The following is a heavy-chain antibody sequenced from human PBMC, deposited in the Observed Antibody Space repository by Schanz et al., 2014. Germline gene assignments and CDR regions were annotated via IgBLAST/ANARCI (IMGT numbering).Heavy chain of an antibody. V-gene: IGHV4-4*07. Sequence: QVQLQESGPGLVKSSETLSLTCTVSGGSLSSFYWGWIRQPAGKGLEWIGRIYTSGSTNYNPSLKSRVTMSLDTSKTQFSLKLSSVTAADTAVYYCARDRGYDFSFDPWGQGTLVTVSS. CDR2: IYTSGST. D-gene: IGHD3-3*01. CDR3: ARDRGYDFSFDP. CDR1: GGSLSSFY. J-gene: IGHJ5*02.